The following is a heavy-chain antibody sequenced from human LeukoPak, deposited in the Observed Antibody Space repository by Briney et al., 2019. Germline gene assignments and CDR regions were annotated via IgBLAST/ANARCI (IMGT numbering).Heavy chain of an antibody. V-gene: IGHV4-61*02. CDR3: ARVTGYMIEDYFDY. CDR2: IYTSGST. J-gene: IGHJ4*02. Sequence: SETLSLTCTVPGGSISSGSYYWSWIRQPAGKGLEWIGRIYTSGSTNYNPSLKSRVTISVDTSKNQFSLKLSSVTAADTAVYYCARVTGYMIEDYFDYWGQGILVTVSS. CDR1: GGSISSGSYY. D-gene: IGHD3-9*01.